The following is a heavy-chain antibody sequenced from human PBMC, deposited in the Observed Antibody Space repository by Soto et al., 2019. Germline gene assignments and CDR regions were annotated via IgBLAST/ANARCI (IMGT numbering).Heavy chain of an antibody. CDR1: GISVSTSDYY. Sequence: SETLSLTCTVSGISVSTSDYYWGWVRQPPGKGLDWIGNIYYSGSTFYNPSLRSRVTLSVDTSRNQFSLRLNSVTAADTAVYFCAGFVVPASRNSDFDYWGQGTLVTVSS. CDR2: IYYSGST. J-gene: IGHJ4*02. V-gene: IGHV4-39*01. CDR3: AGFVVPASRNSDFDY. D-gene: IGHD2-15*01.